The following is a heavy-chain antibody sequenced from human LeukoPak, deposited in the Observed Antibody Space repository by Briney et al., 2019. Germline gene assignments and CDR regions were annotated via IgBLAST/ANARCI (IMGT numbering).Heavy chain of an antibody. J-gene: IGHJ4*02. Sequence: ETLSLTCAVYGGSFSGYYWSWIRQPPGKGLEWVSAISGSGGSTYYADSVKGRFTISRDNSKNTLYLQMNSLRAEDTAVYYCAKRTLEWLLYGEAWDYWGQGTLVTVSS. CDR3: AKRTLEWLLYGEAWDY. D-gene: IGHD3-3*01. CDR1: GGSFSGYY. CDR2: ISGSGGST. V-gene: IGHV3-23*01.